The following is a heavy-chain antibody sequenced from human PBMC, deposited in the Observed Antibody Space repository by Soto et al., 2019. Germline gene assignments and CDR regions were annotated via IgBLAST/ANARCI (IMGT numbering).Heavy chain of an antibody. CDR3: TRDAARDSSARGWFDP. CDR1: GFTFSSYA. V-gene: IGHV3-23*01. CDR2: ISGSGGST. Sequence: GGSLRLSCAASGFTFSSYAMSWVRQAHGKGMEWVSAISGSGGSTYYANSVQGRFTISRDNDKNSLRLQVKRVGTEDTAVYYCTRDAARDSSARGWFDPWGPGALVTVSS. J-gene: IGHJ5*02. D-gene: IGHD6-13*01.